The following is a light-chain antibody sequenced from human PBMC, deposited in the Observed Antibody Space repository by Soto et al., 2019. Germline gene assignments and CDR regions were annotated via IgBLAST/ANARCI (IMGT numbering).Light chain of an antibody. V-gene: IGKV3-11*01. Sequence: EIVLTQSPATLSLSPGERAILSCRASQSVGSNLAWYQQKPGQAPRLLIYDASNRATGIPARFSGSGSGTDFTLTISSLEPEDFAVYFCQQRINSLTFGGGTKVEIK. CDR3: QQRINSLT. CDR2: DAS. J-gene: IGKJ4*01. CDR1: QSVGSN.